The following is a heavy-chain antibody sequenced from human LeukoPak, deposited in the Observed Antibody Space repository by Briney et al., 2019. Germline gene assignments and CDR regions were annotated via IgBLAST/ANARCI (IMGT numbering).Heavy chain of an antibody. V-gene: IGHV3-21*01. J-gene: IGHJ6*03. Sequence: GGSLRLSCAASGFTFSSYSMNWVRQAPGKGREGVSSISSSSSYIYYADSVKGRFTISRDNAKNSLYLQMNSLRDEDTAVYYCARSGDYLGDYYYYYYMDVWGKGSTVTVSS. CDR3: ARSGDYLGDYYYYYYMDV. D-gene: IGHD4-17*01. CDR1: GFTFSSYS. CDR2: ISSSSSYI.